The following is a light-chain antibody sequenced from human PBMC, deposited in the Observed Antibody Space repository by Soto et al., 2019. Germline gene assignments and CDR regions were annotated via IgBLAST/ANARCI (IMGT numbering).Light chain of an antibody. V-gene: IGLV2-8*01. CDR1: SSDVGGNNY. CDR2: EVS. J-gene: IGLJ2*01. CDR3: SSYAGSNIL. Sequence: QSALTQPPSASGSPGQSVTISCTGTSSDVGGNNYVSRYQQHPGKAPKLMIYEVSKRPSGVPDRFSGSKSGNTASLTVSGLRAEDEADYYCSSYAGSNILFGGGTKLTVL.